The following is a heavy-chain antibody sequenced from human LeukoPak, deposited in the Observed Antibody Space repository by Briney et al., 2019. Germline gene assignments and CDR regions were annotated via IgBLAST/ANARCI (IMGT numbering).Heavy chain of an antibody. J-gene: IGHJ6*03. CDR2: INHSGST. Sequence: PSETLSLTCAVYGGSFSGYQWSWIRQPPGKGLEWIGEINHSGSTNYNPSLKSRVTISVDTSKNQFSLKLSSVTAADTAVYYCARGRQKYDYVWGSYRAYYYYYMDVWGKGTTVTVSS. CDR1: GGSFSGYQ. D-gene: IGHD3-16*02. CDR3: ARGRQKYDYVWGSYRAYYYYYMDV. V-gene: IGHV4-34*01.